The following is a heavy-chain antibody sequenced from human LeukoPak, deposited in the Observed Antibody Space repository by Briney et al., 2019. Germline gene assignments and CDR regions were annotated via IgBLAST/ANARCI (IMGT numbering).Heavy chain of an antibody. V-gene: IGHV1-46*04. J-gene: IGHJ4*02. CDR2: VSPSGDYT. CDR1: GYTFSSYY. CDR3: ARDNSGWSVDY. D-gene: IGHD6-19*01. Sequence: ASVKVSCKASGYTFSSYYMHWVRQAPGQGLEWMGIVSPSGDYTRYAQKLQGRVSMTLDTSTSTVYMELNSLESEDTAMYYCARDNSGWSVDYWGQGTLVTVTS.